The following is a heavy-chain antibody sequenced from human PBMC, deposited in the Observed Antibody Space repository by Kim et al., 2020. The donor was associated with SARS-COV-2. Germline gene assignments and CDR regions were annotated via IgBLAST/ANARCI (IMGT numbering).Heavy chain of an antibody. CDR3: ARDSESVSNAFDI. Sequence: ADSVKGRLTNSRDNAKNCLYLQMNSLRAEDTAVYYCARDSESVSNAFDIWGQGTMVTVSS. J-gene: IGHJ3*02. D-gene: IGHD6-19*01. V-gene: IGHV3-21*01.